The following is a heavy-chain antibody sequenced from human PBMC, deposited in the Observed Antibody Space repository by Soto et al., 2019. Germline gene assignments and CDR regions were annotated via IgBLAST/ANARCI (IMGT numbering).Heavy chain of an antibody. V-gene: IGHV4-59*01. J-gene: IGHJ1*01. CDR2: VYNSGST. CDR1: GGSISSYY. CDR3: AGGSSLCWECFHH. D-gene: IGHD2-2*01. Sequence: QVQLQESGPGLVKPSETLSLTCNVSGGSISSYYWSWIRRPPGKGLEYIGHVYNSGSTIHSPSLQSRATISVDTSKNQLSLKLPSVTAADTAVYYRAGGSSLCWECFHHWGQGILITVSS.